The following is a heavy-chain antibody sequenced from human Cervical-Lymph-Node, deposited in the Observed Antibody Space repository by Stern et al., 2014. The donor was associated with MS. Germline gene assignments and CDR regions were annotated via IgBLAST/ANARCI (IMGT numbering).Heavy chain of an antibody. CDR2: IWYDGSDK. J-gene: IGHJ4*02. V-gene: IGHV3-33*01. D-gene: IGHD5-18*01. Sequence: QVQLVESGGGVVQPGRSLRLSCAASGFTFSSYGIHWVRQAPDKGLEWVAVIWYDGSDKYYADSVKGRFTISRDNSKNTLYLQMNSLRVEDTAVYYCARPTPDTAMGPTYYFDHWGQGTLVTVSS. CDR3: ARPTPDTAMGPTYYFDH. CDR1: GFTFSSYG.